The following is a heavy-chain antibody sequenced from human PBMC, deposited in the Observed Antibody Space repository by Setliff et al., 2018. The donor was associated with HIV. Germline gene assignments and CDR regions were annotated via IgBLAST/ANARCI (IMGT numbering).Heavy chain of an antibody. J-gene: IGHJ4*02. CDR2: IYHSEYT. D-gene: IGHD3-22*01. CDR1: GGSISSDNW. V-gene: IGHV4-4*02. Sequence: SETLSLTCAVSGGSISSDNWWTWVRQPPGKGLEWIGEIYHSEYTNYNASLKSRVSMSVDKSKNQFSLKLTSVTAADTAVYYCAREATYHYDGSGYYYFDYWGQGTLVTVSS. CDR3: AREATYHYDGSGYYYFDY.